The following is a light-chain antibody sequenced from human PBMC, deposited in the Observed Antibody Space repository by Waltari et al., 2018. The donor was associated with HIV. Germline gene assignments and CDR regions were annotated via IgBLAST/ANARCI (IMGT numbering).Light chain of an antibody. Sequence: QSALTQPASVSGSPGQSITISCTGTSSDLGEYHYVSWFQHPPTKDPKLIIFDVSYRPSGVSNRFSGSKSCNTASLTISVLRPEDEADYYCSSYTTIYTWVFGGGTKLTVL. J-gene: IGLJ3*02. V-gene: IGLV2-14*01. CDR3: SSYTTIYTWV. CDR1: SSDLGEYHY. CDR2: DVS.